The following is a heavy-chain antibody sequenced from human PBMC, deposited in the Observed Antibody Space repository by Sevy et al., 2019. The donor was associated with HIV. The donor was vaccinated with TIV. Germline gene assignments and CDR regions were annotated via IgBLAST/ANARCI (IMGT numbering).Heavy chain of an antibody. J-gene: IGHJ4*02. CDR2: IYYSGST. D-gene: IGHD3-10*01. V-gene: IGHV4-61*08. Sequence: SETLSLTCTVFSDSVSTGDYFWSWIRQPPGKGLKWIGYIYYSGSTSYNLSLKSRVTISLDTSKNQFSLILSSMTTADTAIYYCARERRMGSYYFDLWGQGALVTVSS. CDR1: SDSVSTGDYF. CDR3: ARERRMGSYYFDL.